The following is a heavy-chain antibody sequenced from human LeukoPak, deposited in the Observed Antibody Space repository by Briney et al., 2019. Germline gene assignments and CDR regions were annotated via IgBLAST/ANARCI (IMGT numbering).Heavy chain of an antibody. V-gene: IGHV3-74*01. D-gene: IGHD6-19*01. CDR3: ATKQWLAPPPDS. J-gene: IGHJ4*02. CDR1: GFTFSKYW. Sequence: GESLRLSCAASGFTFSKYWMLWVRQTPGKGLESVSRINTDGTVTTYADSVKGRFTVSRDNADNTMFLQMNSVRDEDTAVYYCATKQWLAPPPDSWGQGTPVTVSS. CDR2: INTDGTVT.